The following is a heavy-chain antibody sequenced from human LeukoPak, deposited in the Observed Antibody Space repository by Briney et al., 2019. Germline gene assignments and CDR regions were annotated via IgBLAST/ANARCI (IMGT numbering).Heavy chain of an antibody. D-gene: IGHD6-19*01. Sequence: SSETLSLTCTVSGGSISSGGYYWSWIRQPPGKGLEWIGYIYHSGSTYYNPSLKSRVTISVDRSKNQFSLKLSSVTAADTAVYYCARDTLSVAGGAFDIWGQGTMVTVSS. CDR2: IYHSGST. CDR3: ARDTLSVAGGAFDI. V-gene: IGHV4-30-2*01. J-gene: IGHJ3*02. CDR1: GGSISSGGYY.